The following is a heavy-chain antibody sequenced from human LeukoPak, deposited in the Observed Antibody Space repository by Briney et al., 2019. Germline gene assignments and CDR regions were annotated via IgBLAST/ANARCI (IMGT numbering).Heavy chain of an antibody. Sequence: PGGSLRLSCAASGFTFSNYGMHWVRQAPGKGLEWVAFIRYDGSNKYYADSVKGRFTISRDNSKNTLYLQMNSLRAEDTAVYYCAKDPGAHYYASGSYRRGSYFDYWGQGTLVTVSS. CDR3: AKDPGAHYYASGSYRRGSYFDY. D-gene: IGHD3-10*01. CDR1: GFTFSNYG. V-gene: IGHV3-30*02. CDR2: IRYDGSNK. J-gene: IGHJ4*02.